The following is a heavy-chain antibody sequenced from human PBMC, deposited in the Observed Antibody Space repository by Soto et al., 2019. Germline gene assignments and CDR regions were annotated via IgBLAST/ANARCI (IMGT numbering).Heavy chain of an antibody. D-gene: IGHD2-8*01. CDR3: AKEHVRYCTNGPCRGMDV. CDR2: ISWDGGST. V-gene: IGHV3-43*01. Sequence: GGSLRLSCAASGFTFDDYTMHWVRQAPGKGLEWVSLISWDGGSTYYADSVKGRFTISRDNSKNSLYLQMNSLRTEDTALYYCAKEHVRYCTNGPCRGMDVWGQGTTVTVSS. CDR1: GFTFDDYT. J-gene: IGHJ6*02.